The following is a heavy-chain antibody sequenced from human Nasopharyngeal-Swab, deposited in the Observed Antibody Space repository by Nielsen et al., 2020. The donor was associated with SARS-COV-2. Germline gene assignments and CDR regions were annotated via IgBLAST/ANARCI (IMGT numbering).Heavy chain of an antibody. CDR2: IYYSGST. Sequence: SETLSLTCTVSGGSISSSSYYWGWIRQPPGKGLEWIGSIYYSGSTYYNPSLKSRVTISVATSKNQFSLKLSSVTAADTAVYYCDVWGGAMRDGYNQYYYYYYMDVWGKGTTVTVSS. V-gene: IGHV4-39*01. CDR1: GGSISSSSYY. J-gene: IGHJ6*03. CDR3: DVWGGAMRDGYNQYYYYYYMDV. D-gene: IGHD5-24*01.